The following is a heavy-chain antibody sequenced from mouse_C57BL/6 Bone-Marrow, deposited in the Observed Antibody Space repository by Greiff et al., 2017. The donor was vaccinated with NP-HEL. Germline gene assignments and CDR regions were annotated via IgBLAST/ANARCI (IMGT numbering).Heavy chain of an antibody. V-gene: IGHV5-4*01. Sequence: EVMLVESGGGLVKPGGSLKLSCAASGFTFSSYAMSWVRQTPEKRLEWVATISDGGSYTYYPDNVKGRFTISRDNAKNNLYLQMSHLKSEDTAMYYCAREDGNYGSWFAYWGQGTLVTFSA. CDR3: AREDGNYGSWFAY. CDR1: GFTFSSYA. D-gene: IGHD2-1*01. CDR2: ISDGGSYT. J-gene: IGHJ3*01.